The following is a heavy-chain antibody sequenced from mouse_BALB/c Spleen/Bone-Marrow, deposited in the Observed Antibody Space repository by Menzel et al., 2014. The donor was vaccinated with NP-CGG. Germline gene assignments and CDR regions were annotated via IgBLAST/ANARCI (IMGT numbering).Heavy chain of an antibody. CDR1: GYTFSSYW. CDR3: ASFYGRGAC. CDR2: ILPGSGST. J-gene: IGHJ3*01. V-gene: IGHV1-9*01. D-gene: IGHD1-1*02. Sequence: VQLQQSGAELMKPGASVKISCKATGYTFSSYWIEWVKQRPGHGLEWIGEILPGSGSTNYNEKFKGKATFTADTSSNTAYMQLSSRTAEDSAVYYGASFYGRGACWGQGTLVTVSA.